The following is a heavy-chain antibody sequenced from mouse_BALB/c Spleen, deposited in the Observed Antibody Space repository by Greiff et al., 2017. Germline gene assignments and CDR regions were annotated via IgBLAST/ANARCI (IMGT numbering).Heavy chain of an antibody. D-gene: IGHD2-1*01. CDR1: GYNFTSYW. Sequence: GQLQQPGAELVKPGTSVKLSCKASGYNFTSYWINWVKLRPGQGLEWIGDIYPGSGSTNYNEKFKSKATLTVDTSSSTAYMQLSSLASEDSALYYCASYGNYEAMDYWGQGTSVTVSS. CDR2: IYPGSGST. J-gene: IGHJ4*01. V-gene: IGHV1-55*01. CDR3: ASYGNYEAMDY.